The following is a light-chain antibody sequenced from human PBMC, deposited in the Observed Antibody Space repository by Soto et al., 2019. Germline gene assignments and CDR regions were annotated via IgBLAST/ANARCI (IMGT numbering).Light chain of an antibody. V-gene: IGKV3-20*01. CDR3: QQYGSSGT. Sequence: EIVMTQSPATLSVSPGERATLSCRANQSVSSNLAWYQQKPGQAPRLLIYGASSRATGIPDRFSGSGSGTDFTLTISRLEPEDFAVYYCQQYGSSGTFGQGTKVDIK. J-gene: IGKJ1*01. CDR2: GAS. CDR1: QSVSSN.